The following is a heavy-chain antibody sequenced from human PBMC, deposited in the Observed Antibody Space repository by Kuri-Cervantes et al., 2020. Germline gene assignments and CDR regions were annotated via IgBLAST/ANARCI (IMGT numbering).Heavy chain of an antibody. CDR1: GGTFSSYA. J-gene: IGHJ3*02. D-gene: IGHD3-16*02. Sequence: SVKVSCKASGGTFSSYAISWVRQAPGQGLEWMGGIIPIFGTANYAQKFQGRVTITADESTSTAYMELSSLRSEDTAVYYCASPLYDYIWGSYRELDAFDIWGQWTMVTVSS. CDR3: ASPLYDYIWGSYRELDAFDI. V-gene: IGHV1-69*13. CDR2: IIPIFGTA.